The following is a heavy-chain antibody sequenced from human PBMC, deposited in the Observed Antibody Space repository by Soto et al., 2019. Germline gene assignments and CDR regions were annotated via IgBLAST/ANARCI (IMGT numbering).Heavy chain of an antibody. CDR1: GYSFTSYW. CDR2: IDPSDSYT. CDR3: ARHEKANSFYFGGPYYYYGMDV. Sequence: GESLKISCKGSGYSFTSYWISWVRQMPGKGLEWMGRIDPSDSYTNYSPSFQGHVTISADKSISTAYLQWSSLKASDTAMYYCARHEKANSFYFGGPYYYYGMDVWGQGTTVTGS. V-gene: IGHV5-10-1*01. J-gene: IGHJ6*02. D-gene: IGHD1-26*01.